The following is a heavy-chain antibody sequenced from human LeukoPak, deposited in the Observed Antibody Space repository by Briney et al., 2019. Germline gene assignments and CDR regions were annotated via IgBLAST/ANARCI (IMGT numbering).Heavy chain of an antibody. V-gene: IGHV1-18*01. Sequence: ASVKVSCKASGYTFTSYGISWVRQAPGQGLEWMGWISAYNGNTNCAQKLQGRVTMTTDTSTSTAYMELRSLRSDDTAVYYCARDHEFCRSTRCYAIDYWGQGTLVTVSS. D-gene: IGHD2-2*01. CDR2: ISAYNGNT. CDR3: ARDHEFCRSTRCYAIDY. J-gene: IGHJ4*02. CDR1: GYTFTSYG.